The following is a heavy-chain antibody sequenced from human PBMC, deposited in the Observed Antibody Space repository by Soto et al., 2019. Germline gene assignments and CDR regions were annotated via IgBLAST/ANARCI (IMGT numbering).Heavy chain of an antibody. V-gene: IGHV4-4*07. Sequence: PSETLSLTCTVSAGSISNYYCNWIRQPAGKGLEWIGRIDSSGSINYSPSLKSRVTMSVDTSENQFSLKLSSVTAADTAVYYCARSRGGYCTNGVCYKWGFDYFDYWGQGTLVTVSS. D-gene: IGHD2-8*01. J-gene: IGHJ4*02. CDR1: AGSISNYY. CDR2: IDSSGSI. CDR3: ARSRGGYCTNGVCYKWGFDYFDY.